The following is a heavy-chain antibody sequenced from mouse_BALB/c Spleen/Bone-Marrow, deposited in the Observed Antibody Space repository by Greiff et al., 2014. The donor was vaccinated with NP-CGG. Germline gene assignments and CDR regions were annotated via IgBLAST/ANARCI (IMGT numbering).Heavy chain of an antibody. Sequence: VKLVESGPELVRPGVSVKISCKGFGYTFTGYAIHWVKQSHAKTLEWIGVISSYPGNTNYNQKFKGRATMTVDKSSSTAYMELARLTSEDSAIYYCASTAGTQYDYFAYWGQGTTLTVSS. V-gene: IGHV1-67*01. D-gene: IGHD1-2*01. CDR1: GYTFTGYA. CDR3: ASTAGTQYDYFAY. CDR2: ISSYPGNT. J-gene: IGHJ2*01.